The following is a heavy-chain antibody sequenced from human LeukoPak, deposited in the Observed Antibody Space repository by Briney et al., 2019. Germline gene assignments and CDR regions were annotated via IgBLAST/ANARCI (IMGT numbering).Heavy chain of an antibody. J-gene: IGHJ4*02. CDR3: AREILDCSSTSCYVGGFDY. CDR1: GGSISSGSYY. V-gene: IGHV4-61*02. CDR2: IYTSGST. Sequence: TLSLTCTVSGGSISSGSYYWSWIRQPAGKGLEWIGRIYTSGSTNYNPSLKSRVTISVDTSKNQFSLKLSSVTAADTAVYYCAREILDCSSTSCYVGGFDYWGQGTLVTVSS. D-gene: IGHD2-2*01.